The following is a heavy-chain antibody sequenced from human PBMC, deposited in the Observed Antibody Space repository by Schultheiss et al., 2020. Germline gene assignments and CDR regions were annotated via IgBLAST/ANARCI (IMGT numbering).Heavy chain of an antibody. Sequence: GGSLRLSCAASGFTFSSYAMSWVRQAPGKGLEWVSAISGSGGSTYYADSVKGRFTISRDNSKNTLYLQMNSLRAEDTAVYYCARDSNYYDSSGYPNWFDPWGQGTLVTVSS. CDR3: ARDSNYYDSSGYPNWFDP. CDR1: GFTFSSYA. V-gene: IGHV3-23*01. J-gene: IGHJ5*02. CDR2: ISGSGGST. D-gene: IGHD3-22*01.